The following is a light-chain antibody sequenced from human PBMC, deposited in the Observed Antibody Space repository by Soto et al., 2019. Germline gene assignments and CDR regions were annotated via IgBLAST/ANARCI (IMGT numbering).Light chain of an antibody. V-gene: IGKV3-20*01. CDR3: QQYGSSPPWT. J-gene: IGKJ1*01. CDR1: QSASSSY. CDR2: GAS. Sequence: EIVLTQSPGTLSLSPGERATLSCRASQSASSSYLAWYQQKPGQAPRLLIYGASSRATGIPERFSGSGSGTDFNLSISRLEPEDFAVYYCQQYGSSPPWTFGQGTKVESK.